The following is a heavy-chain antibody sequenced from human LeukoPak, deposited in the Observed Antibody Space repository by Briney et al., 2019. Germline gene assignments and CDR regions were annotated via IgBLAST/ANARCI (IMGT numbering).Heavy chain of an antibody. J-gene: IGHJ5*02. D-gene: IGHD3-10*01. CDR2: IIPIFGTA. Sequence: ASVKVSCKASGDTFSSYAISRVRQAPGQGLEWMGGIIPIFGTANYAQKFQGRVTITADKSTSTAYMELSSLRSEDTAVYYCARDPTTLLWFGELTQGWFDPWGQGTLVTVSS. V-gene: IGHV1-69*06. CDR3: ARDPTTLLWFGELTQGWFDP. CDR1: GDTFSSYA.